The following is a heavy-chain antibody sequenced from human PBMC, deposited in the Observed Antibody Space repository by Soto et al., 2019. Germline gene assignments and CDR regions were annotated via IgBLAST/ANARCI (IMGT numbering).Heavy chain of an antibody. Sequence: SETLSLTCAVYGGSFSGYYWSWIRQPPGRGLEWIGEINHSGSTNYNPSLKSRVTISVDTSKNQFSLKLSSVTAADTAVYYCAHRGTNPPLYYFDYWGQGTLVTVSS. D-gene: IGHD3-10*01. CDR3: AHRGTNPPLYYFDY. CDR1: GGSFSGYY. V-gene: IGHV4-34*01. CDR2: INHSGST. J-gene: IGHJ4*02.